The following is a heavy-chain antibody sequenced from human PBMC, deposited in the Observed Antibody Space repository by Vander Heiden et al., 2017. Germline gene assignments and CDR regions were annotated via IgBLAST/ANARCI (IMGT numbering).Heavy chain of an antibody. CDR2: IIPIFGTA. Sequence: QVQLVQSGAEVKKPGSSVKVSCKASGGTFSSYAISWVRQAPGQGLEWMGGIIPIFGTANYAQKFQGRVTITADESTSTAYMELSSLRSEDTAVYYCARSYYYDSSGYSEYYFDYWGQGTLGTVSS. V-gene: IGHV1-69*01. CDR1: GGTFSSYA. CDR3: ARSYYYDSSGYSEYYFDY. J-gene: IGHJ4*02. D-gene: IGHD3-22*01.